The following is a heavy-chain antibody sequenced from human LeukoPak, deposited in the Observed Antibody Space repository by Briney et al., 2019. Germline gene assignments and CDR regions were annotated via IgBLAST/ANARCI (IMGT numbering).Heavy chain of an antibody. D-gene: IGHD3-9*01. V-gene: IGHV4-4*07. J-gene: IGHJ4*02. Sequence: SETLSLTCTVSGASISTYHWSWIRQPAGKGLEWIGRIYSSGSTNYNPSLKSRVTMSVDTSRNQFSLKLSSGTAADTPVYYCARDYDKAFDYWGQGTLVTVSS. CDR2: IYSSGST. CDR3: ARDYDKAFDY. CDR1: GASISTYH.